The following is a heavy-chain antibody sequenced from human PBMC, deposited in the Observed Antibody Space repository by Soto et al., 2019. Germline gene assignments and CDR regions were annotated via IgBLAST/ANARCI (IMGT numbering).Heavy chain of an antibody. CDR2: IWYDGSNK. D-gene: IGHD3-22*01. Sequence: RVSLRLSCAASGFTFSSYGMHWVRQAPGKGLEWVAVIWYDGSNKYYADSVKGRFTISRDNSKNTLYMQMNSLRAEDTAVYYCAISSSGYYLSAFDIWGQGTMVTVS. CDR1: GFTFSSYG. J-gene: IGHJ3*02. CDR3: AISSSGYYLSAFDI. V-gene: IGHV3-33*01.